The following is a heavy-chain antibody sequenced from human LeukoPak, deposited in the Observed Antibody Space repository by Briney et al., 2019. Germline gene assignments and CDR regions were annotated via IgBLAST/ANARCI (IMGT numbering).Heavy chain of an antibody. CDR3: AREGYGDYAMDY. D-gene: IGHD4-17*01. J-gene: IGHJ4*02. V-gene: IGHV1-8*03. CDR1: GYTFTSYG. Sequence: ASVKVSCKASGYTFTSYGISWVRQAPGQGLEWMGWMNPNSGNTGYAQKFQGRVTITRNTSISTAYMELRSLRSDDTAVYYCAREGYGDYAMDYWGQGTLVTVSS. CDR2: MNPNSGNT.